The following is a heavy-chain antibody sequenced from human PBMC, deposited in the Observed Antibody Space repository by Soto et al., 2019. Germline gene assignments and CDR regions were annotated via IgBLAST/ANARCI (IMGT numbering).Heavy chain of an antibody. Sequence: SETLSLTCTGCGCSISSSSYYWGWIRKPPGKGLEWIGSIYYSGSTYYNPSLKSRVTISVDTSKNQFSLKLSSVTAEDTAVYYCATWKILFGGWYYFDYWGQATLVTVSS. CDR1: GCSISSSSYY. D-gene: IGHD6-19*01. J-gene: IGHJ4*02. CDR3: ATWKILFGGWYYFDY. CDR2: IYYSGST. V-gene: IGHV4-39*07.